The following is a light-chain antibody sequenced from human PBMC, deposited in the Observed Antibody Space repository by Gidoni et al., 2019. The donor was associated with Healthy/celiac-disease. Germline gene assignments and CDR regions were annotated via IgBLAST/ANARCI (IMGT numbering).Light chain of an antibody. J-gene: IGKJ3*01. V-gene: IGKV3-11*01. CDR1: QSVSSY. Sequence: EIVLTQSPATLSLSPGERATLSCRASQSVSSYLAWYQQKPGQASRLLIYDASNRATGIPARVRCRWSWTELPPPISSLEPEDFAVYYCQQRSNWPPIFTFGPGTKVDIK. CDR3: QQRSNWPPIFT. CDR2: DAS.